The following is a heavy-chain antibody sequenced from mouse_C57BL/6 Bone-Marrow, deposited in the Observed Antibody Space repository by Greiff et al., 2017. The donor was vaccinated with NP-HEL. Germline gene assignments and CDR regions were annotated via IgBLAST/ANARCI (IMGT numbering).Heavy chain of an antibody. V-gene: IGHV1-69*01. CDR3: ARCGYWYFDV. CDR2: IDPSDSYT. J-gene: IGHJ1*03. Sequence: QVHVKQPGAELVMPGASVKLSCKASGYTFTSYWMHWVKQRPGQGLEWIGEIDPSDSYTNYNQKFKGKSTLTVDKSSSTAYMQLSSLTSEDSAVYYCARCGYWYFDVWGTGTTVTVSS. CDR1: GYTFTSYW.